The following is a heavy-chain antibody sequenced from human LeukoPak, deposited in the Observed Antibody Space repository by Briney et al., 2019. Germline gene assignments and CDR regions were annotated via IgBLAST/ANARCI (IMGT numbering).Heavy chain of an antibody. Sequence: GGSLRLSCAAFGFTFSSYAMHWVRQAPGKGLEWVAVISYDGSNKYYADSVKGRFTISRDNSKNTLYLQMNSLRAEDTAVYYCARTPIAARQIDYWGQGTLVTVSS. CDR1: GFTFSSYA. D-gene: IGHD6-6*01. CDR2: ISYDGSNK. CDR3: ARTPIAARQIDY. V-gene: IGHV3-30-3*01. J-gene: IGHJ4*02.